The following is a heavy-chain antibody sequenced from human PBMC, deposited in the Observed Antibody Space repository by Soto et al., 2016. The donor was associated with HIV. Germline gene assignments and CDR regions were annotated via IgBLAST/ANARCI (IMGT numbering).Heavy chain of an antibody. CDR2: IFYSGDT. V-gene: IGHV4-31*03. D-gene: IGHD1-7*01. Sequence: QVQLQESGPGLVKPSQTLSLNCTVSGGSISSGAFYGSWVRQHPGKGLEWIGYIFYSGDTYYNPSLKSRLSISVDTPNNHFSLKLSSVTAADTAVYYCATYKWNFGTNYFDSWGQGTLVIVSS. CDR3: ATYKWNFGTNYFDS. J-gene: IGHJ4*02. CDR1: GGSISSGAFY.